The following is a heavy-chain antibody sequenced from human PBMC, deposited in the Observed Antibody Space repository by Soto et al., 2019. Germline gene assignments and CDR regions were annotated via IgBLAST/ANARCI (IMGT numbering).Heavy chain of an antibody. Sequence: GGSLRLSCAASKFTFSSYAMHWVRQAPGKGLEWVAVISYDGGNKYYADSVKGRFTISRDNSKNTLYLRMNSLRPAGTAVYYCASSYDPDYYYYYGMDVWGQGTTVTVSS. D-gene: IGHD5-18*01. J-gene: IGHJ6*02. CDR2: ISYDGGNK. CDR1: KFTFSSYA. V-gene: IGHV3-30*04. CDR3: ASSYDPDYYYYYGMDV.